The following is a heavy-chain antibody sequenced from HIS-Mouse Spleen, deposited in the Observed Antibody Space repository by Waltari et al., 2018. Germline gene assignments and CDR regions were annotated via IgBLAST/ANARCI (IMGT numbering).Heavy chain of an antibody. Sequence: QVQLVESGGGVVQPGRSLRLCCAASGFTFGSYGMHWVRQAPGKGLEWVAVISYDGSNKYYADSVKGRFTISRDNSKNTLYLQMNSLRAEDTAVYYCAKDKHHAFDYWGQGTLVTVSS. CDR1: GFTFGSYG. V-gene: IGHV3-30*18. J-gene: IGHJ4*02. CDR3: AKDKHHAFDY. CDR2: ISYDGSNK.